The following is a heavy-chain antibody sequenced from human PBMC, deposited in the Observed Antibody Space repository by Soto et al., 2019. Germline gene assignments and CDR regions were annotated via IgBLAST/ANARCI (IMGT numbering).Heavy chain of an antibody. J-gene: IGHJ4*02. Sequence: GGSLRLSCAASGFTFSTYDMTWVRQAPGKGLEWVSTIGDSSDNTFYADSVRGRFTISRDNSKNTLYLQMNSLRAEDTAMYYCAKDLTGDSGQVHLCEYWGQGVLVTVFS. CDR1: GFTFSTYD. CDR3: AKDLTGDSGQVHLCEY. D-gene: IGHD2-21*01. V-gene: IGHV3-23*01. CDR2: IGDSSDNT.